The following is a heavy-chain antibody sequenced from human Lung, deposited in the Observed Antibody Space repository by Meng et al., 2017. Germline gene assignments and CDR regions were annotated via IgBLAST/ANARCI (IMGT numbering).Heavy chain of an antibody. CDR1: GYTFTSNG. CDR2: ISADKGNT. Sequence: ASVKVSCKASGYTFTSNGSSWGRQAAGQGREWRGWISADKGNTNYAQKLQGRVTMTTDTSTSTAYTELRSLRTDDTAVYYCARVYLDAYDIWGQGTMVTVSS. D-gene: IGHD2/OR15-2a*01. V-gene: IGHV1-18*01. J-gene: IGHJ3*02. CDR3: ARVYLDAYDI.